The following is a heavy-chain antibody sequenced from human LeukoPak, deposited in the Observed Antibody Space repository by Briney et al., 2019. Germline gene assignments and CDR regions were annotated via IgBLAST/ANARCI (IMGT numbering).Heavy chain of an antibody. Sequence: PGGSLRLSCAASGFTFSSYWMSWVRQAQGKGLEWVSVIYSGGSTYYADSVKGRFTISRHNSKNTLYLQMNSLRAEDTAVYYCARAVATMATGLWYFDYWGQGTLVTVSS. V-gene: IGHV3-53*04. CDR3: ARAVATMATGLWYFDY. J-gene: IGHJ4*02. CDR2: IYSGGST. D-gene: IGHD5-12*01. CDR1: GFTFSSYW.